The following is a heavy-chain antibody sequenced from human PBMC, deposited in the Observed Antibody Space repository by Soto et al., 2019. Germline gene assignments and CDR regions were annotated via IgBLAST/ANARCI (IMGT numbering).Heavy chain of an antibody. CDR1: GFTFSSYS. CDR2: ISCSGGST. Sequence: GGSLSLSCAASGFTFSSYSMSWALQPPGKGLEWVSAISCSGGSTYYADSEKRRITTSRDNSKNTLYLQRNSLRAEDTAVYYCAKDDVFLCLWDFPHRYGLDSWGRAPLVTVPS. V-gene: IGHV3-23*01. J-gene: IGHJ5*01. CDR3: AKDDVFLCLWDFPHRYGLDS. D-gene: IGHD3-10*02.